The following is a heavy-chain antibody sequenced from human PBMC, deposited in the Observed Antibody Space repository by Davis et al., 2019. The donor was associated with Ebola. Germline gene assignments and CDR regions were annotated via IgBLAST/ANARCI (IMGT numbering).Heavy chain of an antibody. Sequence: AASVKVSCKASGYTFTSYGISWVRQAPGQGLEWMGWISAYNGNTNYAQKLQGRVTMTTDTSTSTAYMELRSLRSDDTAVYYCARNYSPSSGWFQKEPYDYWGQGTLVTVSS. D-gene: IGHD6-19*01. CDR3: ARNYSPSSGWFQKEPYDY. CDR1: GYTFTSYG. CDR2: ISAYNGNT. V-gene: IGHV1-18*04. J-gene: IGHJ4*02.